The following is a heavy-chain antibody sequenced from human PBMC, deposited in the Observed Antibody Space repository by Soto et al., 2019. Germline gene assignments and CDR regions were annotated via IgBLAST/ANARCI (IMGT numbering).Heavy chain of an antibody. V-gene: IGHV1-69*01. Sequence: QVQLEQSGAEVKKAGSSVKVSCKAFGVSVNSHAISWVRQAPGQGLEWMGGIILMFGTPTYAQRFQAGVTISADESTSTVYLDLSSLRSEDTAMYYCARSRNVAEFNDYGGNYHGFDIWGQGTMVTVSS. J-gene: IGHJ3*02. CDR1: GVSVNSHA. D-gene: IGHD4-17*01. CDR3: ARSRNVAEFNDYGGNYHGFDI. CDR2: IILMFGTP.